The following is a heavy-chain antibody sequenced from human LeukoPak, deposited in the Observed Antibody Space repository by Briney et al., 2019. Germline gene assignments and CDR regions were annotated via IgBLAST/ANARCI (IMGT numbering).Heavy chain of an antibody. D-gene: IGHD2-2*01. CDR1: GFTFSSYA. J-gene: IGHJ4*02. CDR3: AKDRDIVVVPAVHFDY. V-gene: IGHV3-23*01. CDR2: ISGSGGST. Sequence: GGSLRLSCAASGFTFSSYAMGWVRQAPGKGLEWVSAISGSGGSTYYADSVKGRFTISRDNSKNTLYLQMNSLRAEDTAVYYCAKDRDIVVVPAVHFDYWGQGTLVTVSS.